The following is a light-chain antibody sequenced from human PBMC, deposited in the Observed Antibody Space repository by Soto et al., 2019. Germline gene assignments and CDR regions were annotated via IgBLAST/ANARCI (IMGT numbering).Light chain of an antibody. CDR2: EVS. CDR1: SSDVGGYNS. J-gene: IGLJ1*01. V-gene: IGLV2-8*01. Sequence: QSALTQPPSASGSPGQSVTISCTGTSSDVGGYNSVSWYQHHPGKAPKLMIYEVSQRPSGVPDRFSGSKSGNTASLTVSGLQAEDEADYYWSSYAGSNNYYVFGTGTKLTVL. CDR3: SSYAGSNNYYV.